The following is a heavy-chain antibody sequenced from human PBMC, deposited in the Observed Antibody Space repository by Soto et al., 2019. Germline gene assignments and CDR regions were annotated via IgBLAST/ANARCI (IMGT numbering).Heavy chain of an antibody. V-gene: IGHV3-30*18. Sequence: HPGGSLRLSCAASGFTFQNYSMHWVRQAPGKGLEWVAVTSYDGGKNFYADSVKGRFTISRDNSKNTLYLQMNGLRADDTAVYYCAKAGPKVFDFWSGYDSWFDPWGQGTLVTVSS. D-gene: IGHD3-3*01. CDR3: AKAGPKVFDFWSGYDSWFDP. J-gene: IGHJ5*02. CDR1: GFTFQNYS. CDR2: TSYDGGKN.